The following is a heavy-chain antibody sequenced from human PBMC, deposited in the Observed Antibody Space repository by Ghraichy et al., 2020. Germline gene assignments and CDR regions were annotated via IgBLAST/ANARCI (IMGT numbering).Heavy chain of an antibody. CDR1: GGSISSYY. CDR2: IYYSGST. Sequence: SETLSLTCTVSGGSISSYYWSWIRQPPGKGLEWIGYIYYSGSTNYNPSLKSRVTISVDTSKNQFSLKLSSVTAADTAVYYCARLDRSKYCSSTSCYVGGMDVWGQGTTVTVSS. V-gene: IGHV4-59*08. J-gene: IGHJ6*02. CDR3: ARLDRSKYCSSTSCYVGGMDV. D-gene: IGHD2-2*01.